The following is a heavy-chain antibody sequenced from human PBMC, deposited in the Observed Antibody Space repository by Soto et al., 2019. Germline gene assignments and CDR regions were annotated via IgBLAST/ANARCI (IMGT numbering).Heavy chain of an antibody. J-gene: IGHJ4*02. CDR2: INHSGST. CDR3: ARGSSRLPKSFDY. CDR1: GGSFIGYY. V-gene: IGHV4-34*01. Sequence: PSETLSLTCAVYGGSFIGYYWSWIRQPPGKGLEWIGEINHSGSTNYNPSLKSRVTISVDTSKNQFSLKLSSVTASDTAVYYCARGSSRLPKSFDYWGQGSLVTVSS.